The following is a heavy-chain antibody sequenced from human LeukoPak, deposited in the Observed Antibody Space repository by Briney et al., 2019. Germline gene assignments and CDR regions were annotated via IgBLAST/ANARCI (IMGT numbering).Heavy chain of an antibody. D-gene: IGHD6-19*01. Sequence: GGSLRLSCAASGFTFSSYAMSWVRQAPGKGLEWVSAISGSGGSTYYEDSVKGRFTISRDNSKNTLYLQMNSLRAEDTAVYYCAKDISGWYGSFAFDIWGQGTMVTVSS. CDR3: AKDISGWYGSFAFDI. CDR1: GFTFSSYA. CDR2: ISGSGGST. V-gene: IGHV3-23*01. J-gene: IGHJ3*02.